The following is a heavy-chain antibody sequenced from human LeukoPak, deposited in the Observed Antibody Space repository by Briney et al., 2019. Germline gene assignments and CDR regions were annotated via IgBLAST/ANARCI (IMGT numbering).Heavy chain of an antibody. V-gene: IGHV1-46*01. D-gene: IGHD3-10*01. J-gene: IGHJ5*02. CDR1: GYTLTSYY. CDR2: IHPSGGST. CDR3: ARAGGGNWFDP. Sequence: ASVKVSCKASGYTLTSYYMHWVRPAPGQGLEWMGIIHPSGGSTTYAQKFQGRLSMTRDTSTSTVYMELSSLRSEDTAVYYCARAGGGNWFDPWGQGTLVTVSS.